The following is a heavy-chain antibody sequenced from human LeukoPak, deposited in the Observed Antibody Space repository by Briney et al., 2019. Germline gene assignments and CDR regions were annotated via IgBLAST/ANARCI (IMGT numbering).Heavy chain of an antibody. CDR1: GDSITSGNFY. V-gene: IGHV4-61*02. J-gene: IGHJ5*02. CDR3: ARGWGSTSSNYFDP. Sequence: SQTLSLTCTVSGDSITSGNFYWTWIRQPAGKGLEWIGRIYGSGSTNYSPSLRSRVTISTDTSKNQFSLKLNSVTAADTAVYYCARGWGSTSSNYFDPWGQGILVTVSS. CDR2: IYGSGST. D-gene: IGHD2-2*01.